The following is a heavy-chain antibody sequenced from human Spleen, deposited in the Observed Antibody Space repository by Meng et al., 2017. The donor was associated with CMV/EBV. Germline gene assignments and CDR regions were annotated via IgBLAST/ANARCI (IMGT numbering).Heavy chain of an antibody. CDR2: ISSSSSYI. Sequence: GGSLRLSCAASGFTFSSYSMNWVRQAPGKGLEWVSSISSSSSYIYYADSVKGRFTISRDNAKNSLYLQMNSLRAEDTAVYYSARESEADIVVVPAAMVYYYYGMDVWGQGTTVTVSS. D-gene: IGHD2-2*01. V-gene: IGHV3-21*01. J-gene: IGHJ6*02. CDR3: ARESEADIVVVPAAMVYYYYGMDV. CDR1: GFTFSSYS.